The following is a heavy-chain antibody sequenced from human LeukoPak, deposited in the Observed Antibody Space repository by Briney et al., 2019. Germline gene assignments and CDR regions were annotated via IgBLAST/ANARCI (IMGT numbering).Heavy chain of an antibody. CDR3: AREVQVVPAATHYYYYYMDV. Sequence: AXVKVSCKASGGTFSSYAISWVRQAPGQGLEWMGGIIPIFGTANYAQKFQGRVTITADESTSTAYMELSSLRSEDTAVYYCAREVQVVPAATHYYYYYMDVWGKGTTVTVSS. J-gene: IGHJ6*03. V-gene: IGHV1-69*01. D-gene: IGHD2-2*01. CDR2: IIPIFGTA. CDR1: GGTFSSYA.